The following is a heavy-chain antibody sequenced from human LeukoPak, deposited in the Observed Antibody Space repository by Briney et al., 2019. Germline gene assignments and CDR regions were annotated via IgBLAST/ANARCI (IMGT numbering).Heavy chain of an antibody. Sequence: RASVKVSCKASGGTFSSYAISWVRQAPGQGLEWMGAIIPIFGTANYAQKFQGRVTITTDESTSTAYMELSSLRFEDTAVYYCARTDDYDDYDTYPDFDYWGQGTLVTVSS. J-gene: IGHJ4*02. CDR3: ARTDDYDDYDTYPDFDY. V-gene: IGHV1-69*05. D-gene: IGHD4-17*01. CDR2: IIPIFGTA. CDR1: GGTFSSYA.